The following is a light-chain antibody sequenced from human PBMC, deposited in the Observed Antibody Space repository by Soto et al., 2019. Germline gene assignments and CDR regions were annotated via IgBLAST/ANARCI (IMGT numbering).Light chain of an antibody. Sequence: DTQMTQSPASLSASVGDRVTITCRASQTIINYFNWYPQKPGKAPKLLIYVASSLQSGVPSRFTGSGSWTDFTLTISNLQPEDFATYYCQQRYNTPYTFGQGTKLEI. CDR2: VAS. CDR3: QQRYNTPYT. CDR1: QTIINY. J-gene: IGKJ2*01. V-gene: IGKV1-39*01.